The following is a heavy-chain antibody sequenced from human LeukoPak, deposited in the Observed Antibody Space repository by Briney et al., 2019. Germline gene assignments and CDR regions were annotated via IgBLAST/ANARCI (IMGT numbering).Heavy chain of an antibody. CDR1: GFTFSTYG. D-gene: IGHD3-22*01. V-gene: IGHV3-74*01. CDR3: AREKMDSSGSDPFDI. J-gene: IGHJ3*02. CDR2: IYSDGSGT. Sequence: GRSLRLSCAASGFTFSTYGMHWVRQAPGKGLVWVSRIYSDGSGTTYADSVKGRFTISRDNAKNTLYLQMNSLRVEDTAVYYCAREKMDSSGSDPFDIWGQGTMVTVSS.